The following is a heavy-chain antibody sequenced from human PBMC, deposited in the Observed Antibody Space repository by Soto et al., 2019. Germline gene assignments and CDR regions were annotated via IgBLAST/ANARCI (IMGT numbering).Heavy chain of an antibody. CDR1: GFTFNIYG. Sequence: HPGGSLRLSCAASGFTFNIYGMHWVRQAPDKGLEWVALISYGGSNQYYADSVKGRFTISRDNSKNTLFLQMNSLRADDTAVYYCAKDQASGQGSFDSWGQGTLVTVSS. V-gene: IGHV3-30*18. CDR2: ISYGGSNQ. CDR3: AKDQASGQGSFDS. J-gene: IGHJ4*02.